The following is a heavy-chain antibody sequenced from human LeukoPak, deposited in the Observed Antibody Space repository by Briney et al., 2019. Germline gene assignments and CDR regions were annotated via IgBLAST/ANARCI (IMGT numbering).Heavy chain of an antibody. D-gene: IGHD3-10*01. CDR2: IYYSGST. Sequence: SETLSLTCTVSGGSISSSSYYWGWIRQPPGKGLEWIGSIYYSGSTYYNPSLKSRVTISVDTSKNQFSLKLSSVTAADTAVYYCARERFGELFLDYWGQGTLVTVSS. CDR3: ARERFGELFLDY. CDR1: GGSISSSSYY. V-gene: IGHV4-39*07. J-gene: IGHJ4*02.